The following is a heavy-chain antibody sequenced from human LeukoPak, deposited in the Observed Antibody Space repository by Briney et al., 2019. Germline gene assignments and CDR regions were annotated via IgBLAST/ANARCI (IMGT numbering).Heavy chain of an antibody. CDR3: ARGMAVAYDYNWFDP. V-gene: IGHV4-4*07. CDR2: INASGST. Sequence: SETLSPTCSVSGGSISSYYWSWIRQTAGKGLEWIGRINASGSTRFNPSLKSRVTMPVDTSKNQFSLKLSSVTAADTAVYFCARGMAVAYDYNWFDPWGQGTLVTVSS. CDR1: GGSISSYY. D-gene: IGHD5-12*01. J-gene: IGHJ5*02.